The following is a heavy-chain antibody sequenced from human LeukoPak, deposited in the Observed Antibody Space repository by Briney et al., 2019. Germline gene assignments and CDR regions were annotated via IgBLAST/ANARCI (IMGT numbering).Heavy chain of an antibody. J-gene: IGHJ5*02. CDR1: NSSISSGYY. D-gene: IGHD5-12*01. CDR2: IFRSGNT. Sequence: PSETLSLTCTVSNSSISSGYYWGWIRQPPGTGLEWNGSIFRSGNTYYNPSLKSRVTISVDTSKNQFSLKLTSVTAADTAVYYCAREEYSGYGFDPWGQGTLVTVSS. V-gene: IGHV4-38-2*02. CDR3: AREEYSGYGFDP.